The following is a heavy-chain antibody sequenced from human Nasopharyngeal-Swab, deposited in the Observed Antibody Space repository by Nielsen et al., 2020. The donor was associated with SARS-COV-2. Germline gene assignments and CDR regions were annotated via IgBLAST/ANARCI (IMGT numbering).Heavy chain of an antibody. Sequence: GASLKISCAASGFTFNYYAMTWVRQTPGKVLEWVSANNGSDGSTQYADSVKGRFTISRGNSKDTVYLQMNNLRADDTAIYYCAKAPGAAAGTVFDSWGQGTLVTVSS. CDR2: NNGSDGST. D-gene: IGHD6-13*01. CDR3: AKAPGAAAGTVFDS. V-gene: IGHV3-23*01. J-gene: IGHJ4*02. CDR1: GFTFNYYA.